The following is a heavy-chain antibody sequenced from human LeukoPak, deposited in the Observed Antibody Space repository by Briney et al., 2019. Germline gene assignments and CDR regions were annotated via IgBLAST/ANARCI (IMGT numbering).Heavy chain of an antibody. J-gene: IGHJ6*03. V-gene: IGHV1-69*04. CDR3: ARDSNDDILTGYPNSYYYYYMDV. Sequence: ASVKVSCKASGGTFSSYAISWVRQAPGQGLEWMGRIIPILGIANYAQKFQGRVTITTDESTSTAYMELSSLRSEDTAVYYCARDSNDDILTGYPNSYYYYYMDVWGKGTTVTVSS. CDR1: GGTFSSYA. D-gene: IGHD3-9*01. CDR2: IIPILGIA.